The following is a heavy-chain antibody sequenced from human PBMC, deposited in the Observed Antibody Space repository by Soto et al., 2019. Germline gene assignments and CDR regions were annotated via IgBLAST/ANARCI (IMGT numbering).Heavy chain of an antibody. CDR1: GYTXSGYG. Sequence: SXKVSFKASGYTXSGYGIGWVRQAPGQGLEWMAWISGYNGNTNYAKKGKGRVTMTTYTSTSTAYMALRSLRSDYTAVYYRARDRRHDYEGYYYYYGMDAWGQGTTGTVSS. V-gene: IGHV1-18*04. CDR3: ARDRRHDYEGYYYYYGMDA. J-gene: IGHJ6*02. CDR2: ISGYNGNT. D-gene: IGHD4-17*01.